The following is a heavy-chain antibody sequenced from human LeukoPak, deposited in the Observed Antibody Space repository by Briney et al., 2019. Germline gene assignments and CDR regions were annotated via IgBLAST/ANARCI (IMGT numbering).Heavy chain of an antibody. CDR2: IKPDGGDK. V-gene: IGHV3-7*01. D-gene: IGHD3-3*02. J-gene: IGHJ4*02. Sequence: GGSLRLSCATSGFTFGGYVMSWVRQAPGKGLEWVANIKPDGGDKYYVDSVKGRFTISRDNAKNSLYLQMNSLRAEDTAVYYCTAGALVYWGRGTLINVSS. CDR3: TAGALVY. CDR1: GFTFGGYV.